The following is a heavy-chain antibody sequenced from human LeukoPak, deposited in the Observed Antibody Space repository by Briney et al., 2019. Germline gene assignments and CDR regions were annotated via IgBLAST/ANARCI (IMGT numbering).Heavy chain of an antibody. D-gene: IGHD6-13*01. Sequence: GASVKVSCKASGYTFTSYGISWVRQAPGQGLEWMGWISAYNGNTNYAQRFQGRVTMTTDTSTSTAYMELRSLRSDDTAVYYCASDSPNSSSWSHDAFDIWGQGTMVTVSS. J-gene: IGHJ3*02. V-gene: IGHV1-18*01. CDR1: GYTFTSYG. CDR3: ASDSPNSSSWSHDAFDI. CDR2: ISAYNGNT.